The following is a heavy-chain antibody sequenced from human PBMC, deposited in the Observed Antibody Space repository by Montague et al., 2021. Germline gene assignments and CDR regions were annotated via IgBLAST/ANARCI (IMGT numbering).Heavy chain of an antibody. CDR2: VFHGGRT. CDR1: RSLINSDYY. CDR3: ASERARYYDMDI. J-gene: IGHJ6*03. V-gene: IGHV4-38-2*02. Sequence: SETLSLTCTVSRSLINSDYYWGWIRQPPGKGLEWMGSVFHGGRTYYNPPLRSRVTILLDTSNNHFFLKLSSVAAADTAMYYCASERARYYDMDIWGKGTTIAV.